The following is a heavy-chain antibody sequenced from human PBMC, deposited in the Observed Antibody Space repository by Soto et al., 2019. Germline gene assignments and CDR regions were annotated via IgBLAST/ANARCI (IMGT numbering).Heavy chain of an antibody. CDR2: ISYDGSKK. Sequence: QVQLVESGGGVVQPGRSLRLSCAASGSTFSSYGMHWVRQAPGKGLEWVAVISYDGSKKYYADSVKGRFTISRDNSKNTLYLQMNSLRAEDTAVYYCAKMGRPVDVWGQGTTVTVSS. J-gene: IGHJ6*02. V-gene: IGHV3-30*18. CDR1: GSTFSSYG. CDR3: AKMGRPVDV.